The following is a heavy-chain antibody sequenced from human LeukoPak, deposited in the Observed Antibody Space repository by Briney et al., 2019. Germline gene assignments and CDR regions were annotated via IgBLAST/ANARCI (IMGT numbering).Heavy chain of an antibody. Sequence: SETLSLTCTVSGGSISSSSYYWGWIRQPPGRGLEWIGSMHYTGSTYYNPSLKSRVTISGDTSKNQFSLKLSSVTAADTAVYYCARAEGGSNPHPFDYWGQGTLVTVSS. CDR1: GGSISSSSYY. J-gene: IGHJ4*02. CDR2: MHYTGST. V-gene: IGHV4-39*07. D-gene: IGHD6-13*01. CDR3: ARAEGGSNPHPFDY.